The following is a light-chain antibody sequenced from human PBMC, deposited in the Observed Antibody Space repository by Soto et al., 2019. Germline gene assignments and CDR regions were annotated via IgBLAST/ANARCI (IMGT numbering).Light chain of an antibody. CDR1: QGITSY. J-gene: IGKJ1*01. CDR3: QQSYSAPRT. Sequence: DIQMTQSPSSLSASVGDRVTITCRASQGITSYLNWYQQKPGKAPKLLIYAASSLQSGVPSRFTGSGSRTDFTLTISSLQPEDFATYYCQQSYSAPRTFGQGTKVEIK. CDR2: AAS. V-gene: IGKV1-39*01.